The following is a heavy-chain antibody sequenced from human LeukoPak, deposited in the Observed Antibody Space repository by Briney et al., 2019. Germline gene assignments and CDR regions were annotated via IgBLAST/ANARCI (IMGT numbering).Heavy chain of an antibody. CDR3: ARGGGLDV. V-gene: IGHV3-7*03. CDR1: GFTFSSNW. D-gene: IGHD3-16*01. Sequence: GGSLRLSCAASGFTFSSNWMNWARQAPGKGLEWVASINHNGNVNYYVDSVKGRFTISRDNAKNSLYLQMSNLRAEDTAVYFCARGGGLDVWGQGATVTVSS. J-gene: IGHJ6*02. CDR2: INHNGNVN.